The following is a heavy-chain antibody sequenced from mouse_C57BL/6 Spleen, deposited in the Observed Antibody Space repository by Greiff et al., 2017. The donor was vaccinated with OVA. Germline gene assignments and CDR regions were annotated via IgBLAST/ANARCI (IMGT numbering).Heavy chain of an antibody. V-gene: IGHV5-16*01. CDR2: INYDGSST. D-gene: IGHD1-1*01. J-gene: IGHJ2*01. CDR3: AREYYGSSYLDY. CDR1: GFTFSDYY. Sequence: EVKVVESEGGLVQPGSSMKLSCTASGFTFSDYYMAWVRQVPEKGLEWVANINYDGSSTYYLDSLKSRFIISRDNAKNILYLQMSSLKSEDTATYYCAREYYGSSYLDYWGQGTTLTVSS.